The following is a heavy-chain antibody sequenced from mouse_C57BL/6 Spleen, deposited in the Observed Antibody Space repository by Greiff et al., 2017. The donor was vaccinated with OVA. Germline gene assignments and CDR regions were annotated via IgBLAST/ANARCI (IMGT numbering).Heavy chain of an antibody. CDR1: GFTFSSYS. CDR2: ISDGGSYT. J-gene: IGHJ4*01. CDR3: AREEPPDYDGSSPYYAMDY. Sequence: VMLVESGGGLVKPGGSLKLSCAASGFTFSSYSMSWVRQTPEQSLAWVATISDGGSYTYYPDNVKGRFTISRDNAKNNLYLQMSHLKSEDTAMYYCAREEPPDYDGSSPYYAMDYWGQGTSVTVSS. V-gene: IGHV5-4*01. D-gene: IGHD1-1*01.